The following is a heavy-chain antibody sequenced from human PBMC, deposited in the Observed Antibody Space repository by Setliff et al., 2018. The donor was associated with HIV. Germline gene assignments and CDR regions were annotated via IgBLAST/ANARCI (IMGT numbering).Heavy chain of an antibody. Sequence: GGSLRLSCAASGFTFSNYWMHWVRQAPGKGLVWVSRLNNDGGSTDYADSVKGRFTISRDNAKNSLYLQMNSLRAADTAVYYCARGLGELERKVGGNWFDPWGQGTLVTVSS. CDR3: ARGLGELERKVGGNWFDP. CDR1: GFTFSNYW. D-gene: IGHD1-1*01. CDR2: LNNDGGST. V-gene: IGHV3-74*01. J-gene: IGHJ5*02.